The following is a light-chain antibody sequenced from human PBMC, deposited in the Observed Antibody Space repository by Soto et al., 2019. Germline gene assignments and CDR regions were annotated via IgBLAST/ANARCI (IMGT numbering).Light chain of an antibody. J-gene: IGLJ1*01. Sequence: SYELTQPPSVSVAPGQTATITCGGDKIGSKIVHWYKQRPGQAPVAVVFDATDRPSGIPDRISASRSGDTATLTISRVDAGYDADYYCQVWASTAEFFVFGSGTKVTVL. CDR2: DAT. CDR1: KIGSKI. V-gene: IGLV3-21*02. CDR3: QVWASTAEFFV.